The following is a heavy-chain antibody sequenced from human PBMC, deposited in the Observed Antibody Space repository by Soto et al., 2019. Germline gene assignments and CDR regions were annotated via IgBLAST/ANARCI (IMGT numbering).Heavy chain of an antibody. Sequence: QVQLQQWGAGLLKPSETLSLTCAVYGGSFSGYYWSWIRQPPGKGLEWIGEINHSGSTNYNPSLKRRVTISXXTXKXXSSPKLSSVTAADTAVYYCARGRITMVRGRDYFDYWGQGTLVTVSS. CDR1: GGSFSGYY. D-gene: IGHD3-10*01. V-gene: IGHV4-34*01. J-gene: IGHJ4*02. CDR2: INHSGST. CDR3: ARGRITMVRGRDYFDY.